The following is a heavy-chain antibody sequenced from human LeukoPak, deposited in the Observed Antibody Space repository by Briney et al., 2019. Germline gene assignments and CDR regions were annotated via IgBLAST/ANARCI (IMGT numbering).Heavy chain of an antibody. D-gene: IGHD5-12*01. J-gene: IGHJ4*02. CDR3: AKDRSQVDIVATIGD. CDR1: GFTFSSYG. CDR2: IRNDGSNK. Sequence: GGSLRLSCAASGFTFSSYGMHWVRQAPGKGLEWVAFIRNDGSNKYYADYVKGRFTISRDNSKNTLYLQMNSLRAEDTAVYYCAKDRSQVDIVATIGDWGQGTLVTVSP. V-gene: IGHV3-30*02.